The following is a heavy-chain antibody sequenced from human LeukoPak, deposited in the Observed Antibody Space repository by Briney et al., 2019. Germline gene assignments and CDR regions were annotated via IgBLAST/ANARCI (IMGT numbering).Heavy chain of an antibody. J-gene: IGHJ4*02. D-gene: IGHD2-15*01. CDR1: GFTFSRYW. V-gene: IGHV3-74*01. Sequence: GGSLRLSCAASGFTFSRYWMHWVRQAPGKGLVWVSRINTDGSSTSYADSVKGRFTISRDNAKNTLYLQMNSLRAEDTAVYYCARAHCSGGSCYSGDFVDYWGQGTLVTVSS. CDR3: ARAHCSGGSCYSGDFVDY. CDR2: INTDGSST.